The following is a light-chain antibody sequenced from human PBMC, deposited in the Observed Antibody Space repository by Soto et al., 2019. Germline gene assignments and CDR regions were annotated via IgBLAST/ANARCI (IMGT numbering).Light chain of an antibody. Sequence: DIQMTQSPSSVSASVGDTVTLTCRASQGIYSRLAWYQQKPGKAPELLIYATSTLQNGVPSRFSGSGVGTDFTLSISSLQPEDSASYFCQQTDDFPLTFGGGTKVDIK. J-gene: IGKJ4*01. CDR2: ATS. V-gene: IGKV1D-12*01. CDR1: QGIYSR. CDR3: QQTDDFPLT.